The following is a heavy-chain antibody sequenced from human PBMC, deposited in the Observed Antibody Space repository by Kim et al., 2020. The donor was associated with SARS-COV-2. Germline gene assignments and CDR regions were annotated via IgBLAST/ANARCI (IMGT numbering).Heavy chain of an antibody. CDR2: ICYSGST. J-gene: IGHJ5*02. Sequence: SETLSLTCTVSGGSISSSSYYWGWIRQPPGAGLEWIGSICYSGSTYYNPSLKSRVTIAVDTSKNQFSLKLSSVTAADTAVYYCASITMVRGVYLWGQGTPVPVSS. V-gene: IGHV4-39*01. CDR3: ASITMVRGVYL. CDR1: GGSISSSSYY. D-gene: IGHD3-10*01.